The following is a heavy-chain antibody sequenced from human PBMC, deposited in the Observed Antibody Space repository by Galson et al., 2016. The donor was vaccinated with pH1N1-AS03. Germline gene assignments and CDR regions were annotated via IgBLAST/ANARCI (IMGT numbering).Heavy chain of an antibody. D-gene: IGHD6-19*01. J-gene: IGHJ4*02. CDR3: ASAERPGIAGAPFDY. Sequence: ETLSPTCTVSGASISSYYWTWIRQAPGKGLEWIGYISNSGTTNYNPSLKSRVTISVDTSKNQFSLVVKSITAADTAVYYCASAERPGIAGAPFDYWGQGTLVTVSS. V-gene: IGHV4-59*01. CDR2: ISNSGTT. CDR1: GASISSYY.